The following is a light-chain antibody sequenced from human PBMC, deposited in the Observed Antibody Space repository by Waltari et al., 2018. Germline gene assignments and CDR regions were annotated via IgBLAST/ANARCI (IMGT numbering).Light chain of an antibody. V-gene: IGKV4-1*01. CDR3: QQYYTAPYT. J-gene: IGKJ2*01. Sequence: DIVMTQSPDSQAVSLGERATINCRSSQSILDNSNKRNYLTWYQQKAGQPPRLLISWASTRESGVPDRFSGSGSGTDVTLTISSLQAEDVAVYYCQQYYTAPYTFGQGAKLEIK. CDR2: WAS. CDR1: QSILDNSNKRNY.